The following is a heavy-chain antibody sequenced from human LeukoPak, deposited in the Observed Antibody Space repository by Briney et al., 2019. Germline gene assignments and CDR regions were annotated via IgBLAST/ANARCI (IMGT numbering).Heavy chain of an antibody. Sequence: GGSLRLSCAASGFSFSDYHMHWVRQPPGREPLWVARINTDGSSTTYADFVKGRFSISRDNAKNTLFLQMNSLRAEDTAVYYCAGGMTYWSGSGKFDYWGQGSPVTVSS. CDR3: AGGMTYWSGSGKFDY. CDR2: INTDGSST. J-gene: IGHJ4*01. CDR1: GFSFSDYH. D-gene: IGHD3-10*01. V-gene: IGHV3-74*03.